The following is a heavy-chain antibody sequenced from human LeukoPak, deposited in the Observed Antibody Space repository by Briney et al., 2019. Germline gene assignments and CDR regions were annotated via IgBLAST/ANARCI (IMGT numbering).Heavy chain of an antibody. D-gene: IGHD6-6*01. Sequence: GGSLRLSCAASGFTFSSYWMNWARQAPGKGLEWVASINHNGNVNYYVDSVKGRFTISRDNAKNSLYLQMNSLKAEDTAVYYCTSFTISSGFPWGQGTLVTVSS. J-gene: IGHJ5*02. CDR1: GFTFSSYW. V-gene: IGHV3-7*03. CDR2: INHNGNVN. CDR3: TSFTISSGFP.